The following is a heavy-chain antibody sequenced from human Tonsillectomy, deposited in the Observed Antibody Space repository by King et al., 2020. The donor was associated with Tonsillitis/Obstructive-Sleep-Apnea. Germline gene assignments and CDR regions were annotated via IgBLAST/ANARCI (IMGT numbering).Heavy chain of an antibody. Sequence: VQLVESGGGVVQPGRSLRLSCAASDFTFSNYAMHWVRQAPGKGLEWVAVVSFDGSNKYSADSGKGRFTISRDNSKNTLYLKMNSLRAEDTAVYYCARDITIFGVAASLDVWGEGTTVTVSS. V-gene: IGHV3-30*04. D-gene: IGHD3-3*01. J-gene: IGHJ6*02. CDR1: DFTFSNYA. CDR3: ARDITIFGVAASLDV. CDR2: VSFDGSNK.